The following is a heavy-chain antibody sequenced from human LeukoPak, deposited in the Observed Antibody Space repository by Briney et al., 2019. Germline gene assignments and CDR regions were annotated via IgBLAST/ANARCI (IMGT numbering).Heavy chain of an antibody. CDR2: ISGSGNAI. J-gene: IGHJ4*02. Sequence: GGSLRLSCAASGFSFSSYSMNWVRQAPGKGVEWVSYISGSGNAIHYTHSVKRRSTIFRDNAKNALYLQMNSLRAEDTAVYFCARDYLYAFDYWGQGTLVTVSS. V-gene: IGHV3-48*01. D-gene: IGHD2-2*01. CDR3: ARDYLYAFDY. CDR1: GFSFSSYS.